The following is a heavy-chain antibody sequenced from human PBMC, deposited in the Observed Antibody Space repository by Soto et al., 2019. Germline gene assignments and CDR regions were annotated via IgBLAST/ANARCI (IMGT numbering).Heavy chain of an antibody. CDR3: ARDHGWGYYYGMDV. D-gene: IGHD6-19*01. J-gene: IGHJ6*02. CDR1: GFTFSSYS. V-gene: IGHV3-21*01. CDR2: ISSSSSYI. Sequence: ESGGGLVKPGGSLRLSCAASGFTFSSYSMNWVRQAPGKGLEWVSSISSSSSYIYYADSVKGRFTISRDNAKNSLYLQMNGLRAEDTALYYCARDHGWGYYYGMDVWGQGTTVTVSS.